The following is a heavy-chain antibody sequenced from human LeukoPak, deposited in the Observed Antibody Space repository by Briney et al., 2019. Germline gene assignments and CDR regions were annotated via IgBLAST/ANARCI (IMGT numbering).Heavy chain of an antibody. J-gene: IGHJ4*02. D-gene: IGHD6-6*01. V-gene: IGHV1-2*02. CDR1: GYTFTGFY. CDR2: INPHNGGT. CDR3: ASGGLYTSSSWGAEDY. Sequence: ASVKVSCKASGYTFTGFYMHWVRQAPGQGLEWMGLINPHNGGTNYAQKFQGRVTMTRDTSISTAYMELSRLRSDDAAVYYCASGGLYTSSSWGAEDYWGQGTLVTVSS.